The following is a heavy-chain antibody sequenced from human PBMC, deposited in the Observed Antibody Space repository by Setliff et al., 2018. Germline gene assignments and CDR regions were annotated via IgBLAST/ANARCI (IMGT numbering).Heavy chain of an antibody. J-gene: IGHJ4*02. D-gene: IGHD5-12*01. CDR2: ISSSSSTI. CDR1: GFTFSSYR. CDR3: ARDPAYSAYDV. V-gene: IGHV3-48*04. Sequence: GGSLRLSCAASGFTFSSYRMTWVRQAPGKGLEWVSHISSSSSTIYYADSLKGRFTVSRDNGKNSRYLQMSSLRADDTAVYYCARDPAYSAYDVWGQGTLVTVSS.